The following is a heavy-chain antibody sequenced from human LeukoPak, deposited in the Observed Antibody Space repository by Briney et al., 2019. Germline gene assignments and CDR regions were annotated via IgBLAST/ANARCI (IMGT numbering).Heavy chain of an antibody. CDR3: AREGGFYRPLDY. V-gene: IGHV4-4*02. Sequence: SETLSLTCGVSGVSVISTNWWTWVRHPPGKGLEWIGEVHLDGRTNYNPSLGSRLTMSVDLSENQVSLKLTSVTAADTAVYYCAREGGFYRPLDYSGQGTLVTVSS. CDR1: GVSVISTNW. CDR2: VHLDGRT. J-gene: IGHJ4*02. D-gene: IGHD3-3*01.